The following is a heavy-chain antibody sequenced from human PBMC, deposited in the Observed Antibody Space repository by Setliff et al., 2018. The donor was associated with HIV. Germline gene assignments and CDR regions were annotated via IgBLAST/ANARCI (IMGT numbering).Heavy chain of an antibody. Sequence: PSETLSLTCAVSGGSISIAGYYWSWIRQHPGKGLEWIGYIYYSGSTYYNPSLKSRLTISVDMSKNQFSLKLRSVTAADSAVYYCARGVIDYGDCWTFDYWGQGTLVTVSS. CDR2: IYYSGST. CDR3: ARGVIDYGDCWTFDY. D-gene: IGHD4-17*01. CDR1: GGSISIAGYY. V-gene: IGHV4-31*11. J-gene: IGHJ4*02.